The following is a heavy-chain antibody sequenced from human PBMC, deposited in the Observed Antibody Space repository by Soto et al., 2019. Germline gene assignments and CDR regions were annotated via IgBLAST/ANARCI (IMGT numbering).Heavy chain of an antibody. Sequence: QVQLVQSGAEVKKPGASVKVSCKASGYTFTSYAMHWVRQAPGQGPDWMGWINAGNGNTKYSQKFQGRVTITRDTSASTAYMELSSLRSEDTAVYYCARVGELERSFDYWGQGTLVTVSS. J-gene: IGHJ4*02. CDR1: GYTFTSYA. CDR2: INAGNGNT. CDR3: ARVGELERSFDY. D-gene: IGHD1-1*01. V-gene: IGHV1-3*01.